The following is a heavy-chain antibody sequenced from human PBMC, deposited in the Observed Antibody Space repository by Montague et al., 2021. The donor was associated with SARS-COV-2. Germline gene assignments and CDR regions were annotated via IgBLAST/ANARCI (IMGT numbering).Heavy chain of an antibody. CDR2: VDHRGSS. V-gene: IGHV4-34*01. CDR3: ARGQVTVFGVLIMLPAAGPLDS. J-gene: IGHJ3*02. CDR1: GGSFSDYY. Sequence: SETLSLTCAVYGGSFSDYYWTWIRQAPGKGLEWIGEVDHRGSSSYNPSLQSRLTISVDRSKNQFSLRLTSVTAADTAVHYCARGQVTVFGVLIMLPAAGPLDSWGLGTKVTVSS. D-gene: IGHD3-3*01.